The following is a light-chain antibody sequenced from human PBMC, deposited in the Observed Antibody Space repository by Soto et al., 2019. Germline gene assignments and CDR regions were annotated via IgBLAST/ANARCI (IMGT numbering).Light chain of an antibody. Sequence: DIQMTQSPSSLSASVGDRVTITCRASQSISSYLNWYQQKPGKAPKLLIYAASSLQSGVPSRFSASGSGTEFTLTINGLQPEDFATYYCQQSSSFVRTCGQGNKGDIK. CDR1: QSISSY. CDR2: AAS. V-gene: IGKV1-39*01. CDR3: QQSSSFVRT. J-gene: IGKJ1*01.